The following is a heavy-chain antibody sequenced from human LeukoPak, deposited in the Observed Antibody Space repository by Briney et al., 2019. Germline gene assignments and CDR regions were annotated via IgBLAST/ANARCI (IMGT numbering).Heavy chain of an antibody. CDR3: ASTVVTAPYGMDV. CDR1: GFTVSSNY. D-gene: IGHD2-21*02. CDR2: IYSGGST. J-gene: IGHJ6*02. V-gene: IGHV3-66*01. Sequence: GGSLRLSCAASGFTVSSNYVSWVRQAPGKGLGWVSVIYSGGSTYYADSVKGRFTISRDNFKNTLYLQMNSLRAEDTAVYYCASTVVTAPYGMDVWGQGTTVTVSS.